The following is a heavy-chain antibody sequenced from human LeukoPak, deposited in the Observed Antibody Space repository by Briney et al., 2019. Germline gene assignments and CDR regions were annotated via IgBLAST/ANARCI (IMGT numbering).Heavy chain of an antibody. CDR1: GGSFSGYY. CDR2: INHSGST. J-gene: IGHJ5*02. Sequence: SETLSLTXAVYGGSFSGYYWSWIRQPPGKGLEWIGEINHSGSTNYNPSFKSRVTISVDTSKNQFSLKLSSVTAADTAVYYCARQVGCSSTSCSNNWFDPWGQGTLVTVSS. CDR3: ARQVGCSSTSCSNNWFDP. D-gene: IGHD2-2*01. V-gene: IGHV4-34*01.